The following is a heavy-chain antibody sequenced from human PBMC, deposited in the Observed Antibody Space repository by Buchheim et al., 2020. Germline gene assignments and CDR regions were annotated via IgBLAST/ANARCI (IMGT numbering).Heavy chain of an antibody. CDR3: ARDSYGGEAFFDY. D-gene: IGHD5-18*01. J-gene: IGHJ4*02. V-gene: IGHV3-48*03. CDR2: ISSSGSTI. CDR1: GFTFSVYE. Sequence: EVQLVESGGGLVQPGGSLRLSCAASGFTFSVYEMNWVRQAPGKGLEWVSYISSSGSTIYYADSVKGRFTISRDNAKNSMHLQMNSLRAEDTAVYYCARDSYGGEAFFDYWGQGTL.